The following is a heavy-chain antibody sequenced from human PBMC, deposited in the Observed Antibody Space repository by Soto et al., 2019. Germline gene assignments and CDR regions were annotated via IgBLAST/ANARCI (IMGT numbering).Heavy chain of an antibody. Sequence: GGSVKVSCKASGYTFTGYYMHWVRQAPGQGLEWMGWINPNSGGTNYAQKFQGRVTMTRDTSISTAYMELSRLRSDDTAVYYCARDRESIVLMVYAIGWFDPWGQGTLVTVSS. D-gene: IGHD2-8*01. V-gene: IGHV1-2*02. CDR2: INPNSGGT. CDR3: ARDRESIVLMVYAIGWFDP. CDR1: GYTFTGYY. J-gene: IGHJ5*02.